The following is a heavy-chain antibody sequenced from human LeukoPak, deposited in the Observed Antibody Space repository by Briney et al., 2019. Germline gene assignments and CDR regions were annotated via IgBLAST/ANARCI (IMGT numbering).Heavy chain of an antibody. CDR1: GGSISSGGYY. Sequence: SETLSLTCTVSGGSISSGGYYWSWVRQHPGKGLEWIGHISYSGSTYYNPSLESRVVMSIDVSQSQFSLMVSSLTAADTAVYYCARAPGGNSRLDYWGQGTLVTVPS. CDR3: ARAPGGNSRLDY. D-gene: IGHD4-23*01. V-gene: IGHV4-31*03. J-gene: IGHJ4*02. CDR2: ISYSGST.